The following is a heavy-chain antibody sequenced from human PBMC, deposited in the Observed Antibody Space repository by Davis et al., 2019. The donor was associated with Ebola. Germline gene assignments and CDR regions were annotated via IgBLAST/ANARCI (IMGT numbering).Heavy chain of an antibody. Sequence: PGGSLRLSCAASGFTFSSYGMHWVRQAPGKGLEWVAVISYDGSNKYYADSVKGRFTISRDNSKNTLYLQMNSLRAEDTAVYYCARSYSSGWDYWGQGTLVTVSS. CDR3: ARSYSSGWDY. CDR1: GFTFSSYG. D-gene: IGHD6-19*01. CDR2: ISYDGSNK. V-gene: IGHV3-30*03. J-gene: IGHJ4*02.